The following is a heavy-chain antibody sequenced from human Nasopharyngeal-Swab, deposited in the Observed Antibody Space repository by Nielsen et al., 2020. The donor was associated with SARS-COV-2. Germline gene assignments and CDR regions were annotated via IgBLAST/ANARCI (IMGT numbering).Heavy chain of an antibody. CDR3: ARILRTGTSNYYYGMDV. D-gene: IGHD1-1*01. CDR2: IDWDDDK. J-gene: IGHJ6*02. Sequence: SGPTLVKPTPTLTLTCTFSGFSLSTSGMCVSWIGQPPGKALEWLALIDWDDDKYYSTSLKTRLTISKDTSKNQVVLTMTNMDPVDTATYYCARILRTGTSNYYYGMDVWGQGTTVTVSS. V-gene: IGHV2-70*01. CDR1: GFSLSTSGMC.